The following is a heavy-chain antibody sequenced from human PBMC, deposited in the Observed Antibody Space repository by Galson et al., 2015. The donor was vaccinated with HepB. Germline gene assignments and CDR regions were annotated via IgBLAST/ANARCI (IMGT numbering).Heavy chain of an antibody. V-gene: IGHV3-23*01. CDR2: ISGSGGST. Sequence: SLRLSCAASGFTFSSYAMSWVRQAPGKGLEWVSAISGSGGSTYYADSVKGRFTISRDNSKNTLYLQMNSLRAEDTAVYYCAKRMRHSYGFDYWGQGTLVTVSS. D-gene: IGHD5-18*01. CDR1: GFTFSSYA. CDR3: AKRMRHSYGFDY. J-gene: IGHJ4*02.